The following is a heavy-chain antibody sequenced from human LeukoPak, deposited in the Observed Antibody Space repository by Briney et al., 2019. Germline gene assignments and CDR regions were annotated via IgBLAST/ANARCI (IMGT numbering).Heavy chain of an antibody. D-gene: IGHD3-22*01. V-gene: IGHV3-23*01. CDR3: ARDMIVVVMGDAFDI. CDR2: ISGTDTST. J-gene: IGHJ3*02. Sequence: GGSLRLSCAASGFTFSGYAMGWVRQAPGKGLEWVSTISGTDTSTYYADSVKGRFTISRDNAKNSLYLQMNSLRAEDTAVYYCARDMIVVVMGDAFDIWGQGTMVTVSS. CDR1: GFTFSGYA.